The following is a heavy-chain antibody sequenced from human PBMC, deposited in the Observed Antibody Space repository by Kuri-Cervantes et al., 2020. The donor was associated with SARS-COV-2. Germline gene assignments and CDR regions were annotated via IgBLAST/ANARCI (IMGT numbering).Heavy chain of an antibody. Sequence: GSLRLSCAVYGGSFSGYYWSWIRQPPGKGLEWIGEINHSGSTNYNPSLKSRVTISVDTSKNQFSLKLSSVTAADTAAYYCARGGCSSTSCYSKHQKNWFDPWGQGTLVTVSS. V-gene: IGHV4-34*01. J-gene: IGHJ5*02. D-gene: IGHD2-2*01. CDR2: INHSGST. CDR3: ARGGCSSTSCYSKHQKNWFDP. CDR1: GGSFSGYY.